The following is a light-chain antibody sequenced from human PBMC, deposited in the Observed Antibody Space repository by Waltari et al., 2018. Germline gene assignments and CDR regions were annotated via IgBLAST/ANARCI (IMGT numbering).Light chain of an antibody. CDR3: QQSYSTRWT. J-gene: IGKJ1*01. CDR2: AAS. Sequence: DIQMTQSPFSLSASVGDRVTITCRARQSISSYLNRYQQKPGRSPKLLIYAASSLQSGVPSRFSGSGSGTDFTLTISSLQPEDFATYYCQQSYSTRWTFGQGTKVEIK. CDR1: QSISSY. V-gene: IGKV1-39*01.